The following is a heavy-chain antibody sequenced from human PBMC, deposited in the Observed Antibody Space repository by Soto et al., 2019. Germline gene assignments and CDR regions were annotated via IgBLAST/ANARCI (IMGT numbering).Heavy chain of an antibody. D-gene: IGHD6-13*01. CDR2: IYSTGNT. CDR3: RRSSRYSTDV. J-gene: IGHJ6*02. CDR1: GDSIRSSSY. V-gene: IGHV4-39*01. Sequence: SETLSLTCTVSGDSIRSSSYWGWIRQPPGKELEWIGSIYSTGNTYYNPYLNSQVTISVDTSKNQFSLNVISVTAADTAVYYCRRSSRYSTDVWGQGTTVTVSS.